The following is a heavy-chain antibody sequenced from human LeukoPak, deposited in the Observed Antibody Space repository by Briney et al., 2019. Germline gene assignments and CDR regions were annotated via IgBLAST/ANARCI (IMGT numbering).Heavy chain of an antibody. J-gene: IGHJ4*02. CDR2: IYYSGRT. D-gene: IGHD2-2*01. CDR3: AREGGRYCSSTSCYAFDY. V-gene: IGHV4-59*12. Sequence: PSETLSLTCTVSGGSISTYYWNWIRQPPGKGLEWIGYIYYSGRTDSSPSLRSRVTISLDTSKNQFSLKLSSVTAADTAVYYCAREGGRYCSSTSCYAFDYWGQGTLVTVSS. CDR1: GGSISTYY.